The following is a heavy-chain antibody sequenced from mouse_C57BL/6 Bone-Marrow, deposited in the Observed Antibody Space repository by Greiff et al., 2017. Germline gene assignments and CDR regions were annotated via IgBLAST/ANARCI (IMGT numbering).Heavy chain of an antibody. CDR1: GYTFTDYY. CDR2: INPNKGGT. V-gene: IGHV1-26*01. Sequence: EVQLQQSGPELVKPGASVKISCKASGYTFTDYYMNWVKQSHGKSLEWIGDINPNKGGTSYNQKFKGKATLNVNKSSSTAYMELRSLTSEDSAVYYCAREALANWALNFDYWGQGTTLTVSS. CDR3: AREALANWALNFDY. J-gene: IGHJ2*01. D-gene: IGHD4-1*01.